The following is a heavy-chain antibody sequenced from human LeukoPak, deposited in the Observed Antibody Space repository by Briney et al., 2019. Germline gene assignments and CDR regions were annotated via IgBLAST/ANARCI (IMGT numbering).Heavy chain of an antibody. D-gene: IGHD3-10*01. J-gene: IGHJ3*02. CDR2: IYHSGST. Sequence: SQTLSLTCTVSGGSISSGGYYWSWIRQPPGKGLEWIGYIYHSGSTNYNPSLKSRVTISVDTSKNQFSLKLSSVTAADTAVYYCARLRYYGSGSLFTDAFDIWGQGTMVTVSS. V-gene: IGHV4-30-2*01. CDR1: GGSISSGGYY. CDR3: ARLRYYGSGSLFTDAFDI.